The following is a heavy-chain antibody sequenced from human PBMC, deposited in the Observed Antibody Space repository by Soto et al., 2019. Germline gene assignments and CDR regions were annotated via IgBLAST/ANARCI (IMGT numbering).Heavy chain of an antibody. V-gene: IGHV3-43*01. J-gene: IGHJ4*02. Sequence: GGSLRLSCAASGFTFDDYTMHWVRQAPGKGLEWVSLISWDGGSTYYADSVKGRFTISRDNSKNSLYLQMNSLRTEDTALYYCAKDMQRFSEWPRGYYFDYWGQGTLVTVSS. CDR3: AKDMQRFSEWPRGYYFDY. CDR2: ISWDGGST. D-gene: IGHD3-3*01. CDR1: GFTFDDYT.